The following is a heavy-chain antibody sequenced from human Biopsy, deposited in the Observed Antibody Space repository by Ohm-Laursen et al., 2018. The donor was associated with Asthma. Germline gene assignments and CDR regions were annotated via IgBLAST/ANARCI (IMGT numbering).Heavy chain of an antibody. CDR3: ARDGPVGAPSDY. CDR2: IIPIFGTA. J-gene: IGHJ4*02. CDR1: GGTFSSYA. V-gene: IGHV1-69*13. Sequence: SVKVSCKPSGGTFSSYAISWVRQAPGQGLEWMGGIIPIFGTANYAQKFQGRVTITADESTSTAYMELRSLRSDDTAVYYCARDGPVGAPSDYWGQGTLVTVSS. D-gene: IGHD1-26*01.